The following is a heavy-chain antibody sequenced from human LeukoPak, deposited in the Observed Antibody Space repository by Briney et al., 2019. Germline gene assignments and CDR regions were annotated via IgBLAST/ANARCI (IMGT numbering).Heavy chain of an antibody. CDR2: ISTQSGNT. J-gene: IGHJ4*02. Sequence: ASVKVSCEASGYTLTSYGINWMRQAPGQGLEWMGWISTQSGNTNYAQKVQGRLTLTTDRSTNTAYMELRSLRSDDTAVYYCARGAYGDKWGQGTMVAVSS. CDR3: ARGAYGDK. D-gene: IGHD4-17*01. CDR1: GYTLTSYG. V-gene: IGHV1-18*01.